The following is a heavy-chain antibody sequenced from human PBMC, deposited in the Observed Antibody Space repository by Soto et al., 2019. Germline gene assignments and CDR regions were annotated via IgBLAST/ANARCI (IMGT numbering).Heavy chain of an antibody. J-gene: IGHJ5*02. Sequence: VGSLRLSCASSVFTFSSYAMSCVRQSPGKGLEWVSAISGSGGSTYYADSVKGRFTISRDNSKNTLYLQMNSLRAEDTAVYYCAKFPIGGQNWFEPWGQGTLVSVSS. CDR2: ISGSGGST. V-gene: IGHV3-23*01. CDR1: VFTFSSYA. CDR3: AKFPIGGQNWFEP.